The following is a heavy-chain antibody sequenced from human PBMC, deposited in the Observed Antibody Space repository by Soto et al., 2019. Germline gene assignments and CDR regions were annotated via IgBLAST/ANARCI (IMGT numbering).Heavy chain of an antibody. CDR2: ISPYTGNT. D-gene: IGHD3-16*01. V-gene: IGHV1-18*01. J-gene: IGHJ6*02. Sequence: ASVKVSCKASRYIFVNYGIAWVRQAPGQGLEWMGWISPYTGNTHSATKVQGRLTMTTDTSTSTAYMDLGSLTSDDTAVYYCVMVDNYVTPTPQDVWGQGTTVTVSS. CDR3: VMVDNYVTPTPQDV. CDR1: RYIFVNYG.